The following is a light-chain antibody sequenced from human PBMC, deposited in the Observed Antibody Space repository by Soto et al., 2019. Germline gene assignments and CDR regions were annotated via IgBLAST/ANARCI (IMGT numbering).Light chain of an antibody. V-gene: IGKV3-20*01. J-gene: IGKJ1*01. Sequence: EIVLTQSPGTLSLSPGERATLSCRASQSVSSSYLVWYQQKPGQSPKLLIYGASTRATGIPDRFSGSGSGTDFTLTISRLEPEDFAVYYCQQYGSSPGTFDQGTKVEIK. CDR1: QSVSSSY. CDR3: QQYGSSPGT. CDR2: GAS.